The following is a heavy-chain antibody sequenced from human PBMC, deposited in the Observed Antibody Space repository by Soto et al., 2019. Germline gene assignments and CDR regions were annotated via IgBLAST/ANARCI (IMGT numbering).Heavy chain of an antibody. Sequence: QVLQLQSGSEVKKAGSSVKVSCKASGDAFKSYAIHWVRQAPGQGLEYMGRIIPSYDRTKYAQKFQGRLTLTADMYTSTVYMELSSLRSEDTAVYYCARDPTNDYGDDTFDYWGQGTKVIVSS. CDR1: GDAFKSYA. J-gene: IGHJ4*02. V-gene: IGHV1-69*06. CDR3: ARDPTNDYGDDTFDY. CDR2: IIPSYDRT. D-gene: IGHD4-17*01.